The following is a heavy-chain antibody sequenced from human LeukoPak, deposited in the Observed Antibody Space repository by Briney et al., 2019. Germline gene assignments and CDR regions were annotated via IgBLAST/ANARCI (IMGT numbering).Heavy chain of an antibody. J-gene: IGHJ1*01. CDR3: ARATFGGVIGPLQYFQY. V-gene: IGHV5-51*01. D-gene: IGHD3-16*02. CDR1: GYSFTSYW. CDR2: IYPGDSDT. Sequence: GESLKISCQGSGYSFTSYWIGWVRQMPGKGLEWMGIIYPGDSDTRYSPSFQGQVTISADKSISTAYLQWSSLKASDTAMYYCARATFGGVIGPLQYFQYWGQGTLVTVSS.